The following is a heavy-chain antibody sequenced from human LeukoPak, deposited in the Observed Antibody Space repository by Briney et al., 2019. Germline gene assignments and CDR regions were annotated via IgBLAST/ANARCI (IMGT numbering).Heavy chain of an antibody. Sequence: SSETLSLICTVSGGSITSYYWSWIRQPPGKGLEWIGYIYYSGSTNYNPSLKSRVTISVETSKNQFSLKLSSVTAADTAVYYCARGYYDFWSCYYSGMGWDHWGQGTLVTVSS. CDR1: GGSITSYY. V-gene: IGHV4-59*01. CDR3: ARGYYDFWSCYYSGMGWDH. D-gene: IGHD3-3*01. J-gene: IGHJ4*02. CDR2: IYYSGST.